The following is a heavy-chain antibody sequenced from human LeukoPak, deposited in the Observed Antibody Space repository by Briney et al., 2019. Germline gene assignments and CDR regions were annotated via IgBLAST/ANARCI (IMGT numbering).Heavy chain of an antibody. Sequence: GGSLRLSCTASGFTFSSYAMSWVRQAPGKGLEWVSDLKGSGGSTFYADSVKGRFTISRDNSKNKPYLQMNSLRAEDTAVYYCAKAHIDGDGYYYFDYWGQGTLVTVSS. CDR3: AKAHIDGDGYYYFDY. V-gene: IGHV3-23*01. D-gene: IGHD3-22*01. CDR2: LKGSGGST. J-gene: IGHJ4*02. CDR1: GFTFSSYA.